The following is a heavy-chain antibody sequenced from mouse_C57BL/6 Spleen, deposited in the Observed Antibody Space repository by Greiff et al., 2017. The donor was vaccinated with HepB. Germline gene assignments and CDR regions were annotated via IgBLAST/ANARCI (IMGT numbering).Heavy chain of an antibody. CDR1: GYTFTDYY. V-gene: IGHV1-76*01. D-gene: IGHD2-10*02. Sequence: VKLMESGAELVRPGASVKLSCKASGYTFTDYYINWVKQRPGQGLEWIARIYPGSGNTYYNEKFKGKATLTAEKSSSTAYMQLSSLTSEDSAVYFCARSEYSLDYWGQGTTLTVSS. J-gene: IGHJ2*01. CDR3: ARSEYSLDY. CDR2: IYPGSGNT.